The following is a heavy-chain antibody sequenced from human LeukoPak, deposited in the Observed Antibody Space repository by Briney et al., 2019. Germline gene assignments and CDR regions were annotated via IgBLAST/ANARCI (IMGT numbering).Heavy chain of an antibody. D-gene: IGHD4-17*01. Sequence: GRSLRLSCAASGFTFSSYAMHWVRQAPGKGLEYVSAISSNGGSTYYANSVKGRFTISRDNSKNTLYLQMGSLRAEDMAVYYCARENRGIYGDYARAFDPWGQGTLVTVSS. V-gene: IGHV3-64*01. J-gene: IGHJ5*02. CDR1: GFTFSSYA. CDR3: ARENRGIYGDYARAFDP. CDR2: ISSNGGST.